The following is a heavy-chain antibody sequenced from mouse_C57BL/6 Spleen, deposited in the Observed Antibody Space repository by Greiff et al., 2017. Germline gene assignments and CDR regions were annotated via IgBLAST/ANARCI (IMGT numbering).Heavy chain of an antibody. CDR2: IDPEDGDT. CDR1: GFNIKDYY. V-gene: IGHV14-2*01. J-gene: IGHJ4*01. D-gene: IGHD1-1*01. Sequence: VQLKQSGAELVKPGASVKLSCTASGFNIKDYYMHWVKQRTEQGLEWIGRIDPEDGDTKYAPKFQGKATITADTSSNTAYLQLSSLTSEDTAVYYCARFHPLITTPRGDYYAMDYWGQGTSVTVSS. CDR3: ARFHPLITTPRGDYYAMDY.